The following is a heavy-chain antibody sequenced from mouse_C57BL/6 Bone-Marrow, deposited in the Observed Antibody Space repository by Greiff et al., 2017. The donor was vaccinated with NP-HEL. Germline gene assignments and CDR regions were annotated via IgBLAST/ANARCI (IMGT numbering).Heavy chain of an antibody. V-gene: IGHV5-6*02. J-gene: IGHJ4*01. CDR2: ISSGGSYT. D-gene: IGHD2-4*01. CDR1: GFTFSSYG. CDR3: AKRPMITKDYAMDY. Sequence: EVKLVESGGDLVKPGGSLKLSCAASGFTFSSYGMSWVRQTPDKRLEWVATISSGGSYTYYPDSVTGRFTISRDNAKNTLYLQMSSLKSEDTAMYYCAKRPMITKDYAMDYWGQGTSVTVSS.